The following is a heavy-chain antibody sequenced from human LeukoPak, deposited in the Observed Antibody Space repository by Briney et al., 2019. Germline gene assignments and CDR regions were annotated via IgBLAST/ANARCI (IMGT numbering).Heavy chain of an antibody. CDR2: IYYSGST. Sequence: SETPSLTCTVSGGSIFTYYWSWIRQPPGKGLEWIGYIYYSGSTNYNPSLKSRVTISLDTSKNQFSLKLSSVTAADTAVYYCARRFVDSGGYYYDDYWGQGILVTVSS. D-gene: IGHD3-22*01. J-gene: IGHJ4*02. CDR1: GGSIFTYY. CDR3: ARRFVDSGGYYYDDY. V-gene: IGHV4-59*01.